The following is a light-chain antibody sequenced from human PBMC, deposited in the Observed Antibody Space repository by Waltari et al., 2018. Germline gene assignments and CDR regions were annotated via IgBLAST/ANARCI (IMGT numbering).Light chain of an antibody. CDR3: AAWDSSLIIRM. CDR1: SSNIGSHS. J-gene: IGLJ3*02. Sequence: QSVLTQPPSASGTPGQRITISCSGSSSNIGSHSVYWYQQLPGMAPKLLIHENDQRPSGIPDGFSGSKSGTSASLAIRRLRSEDEAVYYCAAWDSSLIIRMFGGGTELSV. CDR2: END. V-gene: IGLV1-47*01.